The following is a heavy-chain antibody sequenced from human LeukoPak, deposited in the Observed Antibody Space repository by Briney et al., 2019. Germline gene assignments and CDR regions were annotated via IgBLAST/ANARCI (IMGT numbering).Heavy chain of an antibody. CDR3: AKGHAPSGSYADY. CDR1: GLTFTNYA. D-gene: IGHD1-26*01. J-gene: IGHJ4*02. Sequence: PGGSLRLSCAASGLTFTNYAMTWVRQAPGKGLEWVSTIYGSGDGTYYADSVKGRFTISRDNSKNTLYVQMNSLRAEDTAVYYCAKGHAPSGSYADYWGQGTLVTVSS. V-gene: IGHV3-23*01. CDR2: IYGSGDGT.